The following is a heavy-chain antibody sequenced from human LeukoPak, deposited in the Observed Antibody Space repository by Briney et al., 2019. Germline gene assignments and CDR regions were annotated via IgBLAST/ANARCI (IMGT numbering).Heavy chain of an antibody. V-gene: IGHV3-33*01. CDR2: IWYDGSNK. CDR3: AGAMTTVTPGDY. CDR1: GFTFSSYG. Sequence: PGGSLRLSCAASGFTFSSYGMHWVRQAPGKGLEWVAVIWYDGSNKYYADSVKGRFTVSRDNSKNTLFLQMNSLRAEDTAVYYCAGAMTTVTPGDYWGQGTLVTVSS. J-gene: IGHJ4*02. D-gene: IGHD4-17*01.